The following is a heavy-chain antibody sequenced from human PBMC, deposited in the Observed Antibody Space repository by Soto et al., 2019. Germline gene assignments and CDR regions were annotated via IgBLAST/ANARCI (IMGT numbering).Heavy chain of an antibody. CDR2: ISAYNGNT. Sequence: VTVSCKASGYTFTSYGISWVRHAPGQGLERMGWISAYNGNTNYAQKLQGRVTMTTDTSTSTAYMELRSLRSDDTAVYYCARDPGPYYDILTGYYTLIDYWGQGTLVTVSS. V-gene: IGHV1-18*01. CDR1: GYTFTSYG. D-gene: IGHD3-9*01. J-gene: IGHJ4*02. CDR3: ARDPGPYYDILTGYYTLIDY.